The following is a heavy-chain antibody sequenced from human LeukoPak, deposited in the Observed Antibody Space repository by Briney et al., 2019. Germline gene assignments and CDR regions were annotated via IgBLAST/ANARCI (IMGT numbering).Heavy chain of an antibody. Sequence: PSETLSLTCTVSGGSISSYYWSWIRQPPGKGLEWIGYIYYSVRTNYNPSLKSRVTISVDTSKNQFSLKLSSVTAADTAVYYCARDQMTARRGYSYGYPSTTFDYWGQGTLVTVSS. CDR1: GGSISSYY. D-gene: IGHD5-18*01. V-gene: IGHV4-59*12. J-gene: IGHJ4*02. CDR2: IYYSVRT. CDR3: ARDQMTARRGYSYGYPSTTFDY.